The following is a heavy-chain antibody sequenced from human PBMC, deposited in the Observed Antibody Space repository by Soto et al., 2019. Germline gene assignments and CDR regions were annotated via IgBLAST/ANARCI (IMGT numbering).Heavy chain of an antibody. J-gene: IGHJ4*02. CDR1: GFTFNYYA. Sequence: GGSLRLSCAASGFTFNYYAMNWVRQAPEKGLEWVAAITGSGANTYHADAVKGRFTISRDNSKNTLYLQMNSLRAEDTAVYYCQKVGFSEDSWGQGTLVTVSS. CDR3: QKVGFSEDS. D-gene: IGHD3-3*01. V-gene: IGHV3-23*01. CDR2: ITGSGANT.